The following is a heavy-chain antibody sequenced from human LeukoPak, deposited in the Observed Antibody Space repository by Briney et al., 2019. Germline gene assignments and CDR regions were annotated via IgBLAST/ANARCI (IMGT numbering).Heavy chain of an antibody. V-gene: IGHV4-39*01. CDR2: IYYSGST. CDR1: GGSISSSPYY. J-gene: IGHJ4*02. CDR3: ARHASVDGNWPRPLDY. Sequence: PSQTLSLTCTVSGGSISSSPYYWGWIRQPPGKGLEWIGNIYYSGSTYYNPSLKTRVTISVDTSKNQFSLKLTSVTAADTAVYYCARHASVDGNWPRPLDYWGQGSLVTVSS. D-gene: IGHD6-19*01.